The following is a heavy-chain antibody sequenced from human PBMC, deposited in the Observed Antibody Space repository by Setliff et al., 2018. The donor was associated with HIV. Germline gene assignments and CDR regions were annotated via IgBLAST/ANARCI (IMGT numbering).Heavy chain of an antibody. V-gene: IGHV3-21*01. CDR1: GFTFSSYS. J-gene: IGHJ6*03. Sequence: PGGSLRLSCAASGFTFSSYSMNWVRQASGKGLEWVSSISSSSSYIYYADSVKGRFTISRDNAKNSLYLQMNSLRAEDTAVYYCARDRSRNYYYMDVWGKGTTVTVSS. CDR3: ARDRSRNYYYMDV. CDR2: ISSSSSYI.